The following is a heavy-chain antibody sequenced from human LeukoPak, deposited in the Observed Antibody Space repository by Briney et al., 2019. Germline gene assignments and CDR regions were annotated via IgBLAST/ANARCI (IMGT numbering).Heavy chain of an antibody. CDR2: ISADSATT. CDR3: ARDRDAPSVPRYYMDV. CDR1: GFNFGSYS. V-gene: IGHV3-21*01. J-gene: IGHJ6*03. D-gene: IGHD3-10*01. Sequence: GGSLRLSCAASGFNFGSYSMTWVRQAPGKGLEWVSVISADSATTFYADSVKGRFTISRDNAKNSLYLQMNSLRAEDTAVYYCARDRDAPSVPRYYMDVWGKGTTVTVSS.